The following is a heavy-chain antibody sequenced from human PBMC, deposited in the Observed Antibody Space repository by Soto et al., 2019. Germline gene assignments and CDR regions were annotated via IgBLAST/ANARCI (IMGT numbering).Heavy chain of an antibody. D-gene: IGHD3-22*01. Sequence: PXGSLILSFEAAGFTCSSYWMHWVRQAPGKGLVWVSRINSDGSSTSYADSVKGRFTISRDNAKNTLYLQMNSLRAEDTAVYYCARALSNYYDSSGYPPPTDYWGQGTLVTVSS. V-gene: IGHV3-74*01. CDR1: GFTCSSYW. CDR3: ARALSNYYDSSGYPPPTDY. J-gene: IGHJ4*02. CDR2: INSDGSST.